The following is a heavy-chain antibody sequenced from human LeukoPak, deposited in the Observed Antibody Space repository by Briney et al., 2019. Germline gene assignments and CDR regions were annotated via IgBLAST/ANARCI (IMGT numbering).Heavy chain of an antibody. CDR2: ISSSGST. CDR1: GYSISSGYY. V-gene: IGHV4-38-2*02. Sequence: TSETLSLTCTVSGYSISSGYYWSWIRQPAGKGLEWIGRISSSGSTNYNPSLKSRVTISVDTSKNQFSLKLSSVTAADTAVYFCARGPYSYDSSGAFDIWGQGTMVTVSS. J-gene: IGHJ3*02. D-gene: IGHD3-22*01. CDR3: ARGPYSYDSSGAFDI.